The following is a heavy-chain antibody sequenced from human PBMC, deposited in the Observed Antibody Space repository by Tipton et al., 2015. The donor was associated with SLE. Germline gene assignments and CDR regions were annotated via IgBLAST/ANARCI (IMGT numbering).Heavy chain of an antibody. D-gene: IGHD6-13*01. J-gene: IGHJ6*02. V-gene: IGHV4-34*01. Sequence: TLSLTCAVYGGSFSGYYWSWIRQPPGKGLEWIGEINHSGSTNYNPSLKSRVTISVDTSKNQFSLKLSSVTAADTAVYYCARASSSSWHTGYYYYAMDVWGQGTTVTVSS. CDR2: INHSGST. CDR1: GGSFSGYY. CDR3: ARASSSSWHTGYYYYAMDV.